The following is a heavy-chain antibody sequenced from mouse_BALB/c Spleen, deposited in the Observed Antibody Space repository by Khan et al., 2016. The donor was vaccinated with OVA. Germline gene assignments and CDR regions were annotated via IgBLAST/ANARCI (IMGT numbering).Heavy chain of an antibody. D-gene: IGHD1-1*01. Sequence: EVELVESGGGLVQPGGSRKLSCAASGFTFSSFGMHWVRQAPEKGLEWVAYISSGSSTIYYADTVKGRFTISRDNPKNTLFLQMTSLRSEDTAMYYCARRGIYFYGSSYDYVMDYLGQGTSVTVSS. V-gene: IGHV5-17*02. CDR3: ARRGIYFYGSSYDYVMDY. J-gene: IGHJ4*01. CDR2: ISSGSSTI. CDR1: GFTFSSFG.